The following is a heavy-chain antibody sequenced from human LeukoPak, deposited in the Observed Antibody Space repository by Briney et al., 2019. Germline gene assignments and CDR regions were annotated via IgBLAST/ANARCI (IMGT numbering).Heavy chain of an antibody. CDR2: INHSGST. Sequence: PSETLSLTCAVYGGSFSGYYWSWIRQPPGKGLEWIGEINHSGSTNYNPSLKSRVTISVDTSKNQFSLKLSSVTAADTAVYYCARGRGYCSSTSCYRGSGSYGPLFDYWGQGTLVTVSS. CDR1: GGSFSGYY. V-gene: IGHV4-34*01. D-gene: IGHD2-2*03. J-gene: IGHJ4*02. CDR3: ARGRGYCSSTSCYRGSGSYGPLFDY.